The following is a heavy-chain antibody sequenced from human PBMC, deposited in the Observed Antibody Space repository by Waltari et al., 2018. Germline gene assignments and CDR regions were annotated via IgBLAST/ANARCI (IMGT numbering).Heavy chain of an antibody. V-gene: IGHV4-39*01. Sequence: QLQLQESGPGLVKPSETLSLTCTVSGGSISSSSYYWGWIRQPPGQGLEWVGGIYYSGRTQHHPAPEKGGFIFVSEYTKQLLFMQMTVPGADAAVVYCSRPLRGGHCWYGFDVWGQGTLVTVSS. CDR1: GGSISSSSYY. CDR3: SRPLRGGHCWYGFDV. J-gene: IGHJ4*02. D-gene: IGHD6-13*01. CDR2: IYYSGRT.